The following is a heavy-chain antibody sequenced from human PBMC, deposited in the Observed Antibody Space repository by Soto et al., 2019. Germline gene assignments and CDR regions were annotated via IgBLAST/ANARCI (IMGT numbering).Heavy chain of an antibody. CDR1: GGSFSGYY. J-gene: IGHJ6*03. Sequence: SETLSLTCAVYGGSFSGYYWSWIRQPPGKGLEWIGEINHSGSTNYNPSLKSRVTISVDTSKNQFSLKLSSVTAADTAVYYCARGQPAASTYYYYYMDVWGKGTTVTGSS. CDR2: INHSGST. V-gene: IGHV4-34*01. D-gene: IGHD2-2*01. CDR3: ARGQPAASTYYYYYMDV.